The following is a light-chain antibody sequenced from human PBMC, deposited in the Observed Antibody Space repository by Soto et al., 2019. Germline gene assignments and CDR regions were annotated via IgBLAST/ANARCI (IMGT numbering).Light chain of an antibody. CDR3: HQYVSSWT. CDR2: KTS. J-gene: IGKJ1*01. CDR1: QGLNNY. Sequence: DIQMTQSPSSVSASVGDRVTITCRASQGLNNYLAWYQQSPGKAPKLLIYKTSTLNSGIPSRFSGSGSGTDFTLTISRLEPEDFAVYYCHQYVSSWTFGQGTKVDIK. V-gene: IGKV1-16*01.